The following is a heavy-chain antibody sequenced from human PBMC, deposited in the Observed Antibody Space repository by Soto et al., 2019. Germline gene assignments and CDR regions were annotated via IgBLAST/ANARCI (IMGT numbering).Heavy chain of an antibody. Sequence: WGTLRLSCAASGFTFGSYAIIFFRHSPFKWLEWVSAISGSGGSTYYADSVKGRFTISRDNSKNTLYLQMNSLRAEDTAVYYCAKEGSTYWDYYYYGMDVWGQGTTVTVSS. CDR1: GFTFGSYA. D-gene: IGHD2-2*01. V-gene: IGHV3-23*01. CDR2: ISGSGGST. J-gene: IGHJ6*02. CDR3: AKEGSTYWDYYYYGMDV.